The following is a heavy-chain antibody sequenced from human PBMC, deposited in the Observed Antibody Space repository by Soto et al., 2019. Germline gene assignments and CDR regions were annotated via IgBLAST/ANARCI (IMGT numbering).Heavy chain of an antibody. V-gene: IGHV3-23*01. CDR3: AKSSQVFGVVIIRLVFLEFDY. CDR2: ISGSGGST. D-gene: IGHD3-3*01. CDR1: GFTFSSYA. Sequence: GGSLRLSCAASGFTFSSYAMSWVRQAPGKGLEWVSAISGSGGSTYYADSVKGRFTISRDNSKNTLYLQMNSLRAEDTAVYYCAKSSQVFGVVIIRLVFLEFDYWGQGTLVTVSS. J-gene: IGHJ4*02.